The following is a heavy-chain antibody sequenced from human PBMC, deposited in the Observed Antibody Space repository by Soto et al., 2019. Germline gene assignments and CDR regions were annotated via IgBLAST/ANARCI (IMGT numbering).Heavy chain of an antibody. CDR1: GGSISSYY. CDR3: ARPPTYYYDSSGYYPGRAFDI. Sequence: SETLSLTCTVSGGSISSYYWSLIRQPPGKGLEWIGYIYYSGSTNYNPSLKSRVTISVDTSKNQFSLKLSSVTAADTAVYYCARPPTYYYDSSGYYPGRAFDIWGQGTMVTVSS. V-gene: IGHV4-59*12. CDR2: IYYSGST. J-gene: IGHJ3*02. D-gene: IGHD3-22*01.